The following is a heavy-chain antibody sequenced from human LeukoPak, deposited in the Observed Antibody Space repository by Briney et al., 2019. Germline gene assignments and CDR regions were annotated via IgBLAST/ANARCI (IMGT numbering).Heavy chain of an antibody. V-gene: IGHV4-39*01. J-gene: IGHJ4*02. CDR2: IYYSGST. CDR3: ASGYTATDY. D-gene: IGHD3-16*02. Sequence: PSETLSLTCTVSGGSIRSSYYYWGWIRQPPGKGLEWIGSIYYSGSTYYNPSLKSRVTISVDTSKNQFSLKLSSVTAADTAVYYCASGYTATDYWGQGTLVTVSS. CDR1: GGSIRSSYYY.